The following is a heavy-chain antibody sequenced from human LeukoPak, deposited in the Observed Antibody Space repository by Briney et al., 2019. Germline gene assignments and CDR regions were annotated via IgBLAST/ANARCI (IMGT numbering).Heavy chain of an antibody. Sequence: GASVKVSCKASGYTFTGYYMHWARQAPGQGLEWMGWINPNSGGTNYAQKFQGRVTMTRDTSISTAYMELSRLRSDDTAVYYCARSIAAAGTDDTEYFQHWGQGTLVTVSS. J-gene: IGHJ1*01. CDR2: INPNSGGT. D-gene: IGHD6-13*01. V-gene: IGHV1-2*02. CDR3: ARSIAAAGTDDTEYFQH. CDR1: GYTFTGYY.